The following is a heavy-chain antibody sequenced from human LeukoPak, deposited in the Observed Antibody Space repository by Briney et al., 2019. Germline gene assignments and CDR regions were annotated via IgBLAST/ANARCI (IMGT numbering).Heavy chain of an antibody. CDR1: GGTFSSYS. D-gene: IGHD4-17*01. V-gene: IGHV1-69*06. CDR3: ARGYPSTLYKADYVHPYYLDY. CDR2: ISPMFGTT. Sequence: SVKVSCKASGGTFSSYSIKWVRQAPGQGLEWMGGISPMFGTTIYAQKFQGRVTITADKSTSTAYMELSSLRSEDTAVYYCARGYPSTLYKADYVHPYYLDYWGQGTLVTVSS. J-gene: IGHJ4*02.